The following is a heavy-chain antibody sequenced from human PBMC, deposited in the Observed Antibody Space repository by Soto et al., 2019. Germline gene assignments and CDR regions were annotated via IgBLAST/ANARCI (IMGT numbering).Heavy chain of an antibody. CDR3: AKIPLTTVVTPSAFDI. CDR1: GFTFSSYG. J-gene: IGHJ3*02. V-gene: IGHV3-30*18. D-gene: IGHD4-17*01. Sequence: GGSLRLSCAASGFTFSSYGMHWVRQAPGRGLEWVAVISYDGSNKYYADSVKGRFTISRDNSKNTLYLQMNSLRAEDTAVYYCAKIPLTTVVTPSAFDIWGQGTMVTVSS. CDR2: ISYDGSNK.